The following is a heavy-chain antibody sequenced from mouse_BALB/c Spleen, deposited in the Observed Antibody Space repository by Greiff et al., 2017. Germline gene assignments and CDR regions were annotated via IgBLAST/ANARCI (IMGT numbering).Heavy chain of an antibody. V-gene: IGHV5-17*02. CDR1: GFTFSSFG. D-gene: IGHD6-2*01. Sequence: EVHLVESGGGLVQPGGSRKLSCAASGFTFSSFGMHWVRQAPEKGLEWVAYISSGSSTIYYADTVKGRFTISRDNPKNTLFLQMTSLRSEDTAMYYCARSGLVPGYYFDYWGQGTTLTVSS. CDR3: ARSGLVPGYYFDY. J-gene: IGHJ2*01. CDR2: ISSGSSTI.